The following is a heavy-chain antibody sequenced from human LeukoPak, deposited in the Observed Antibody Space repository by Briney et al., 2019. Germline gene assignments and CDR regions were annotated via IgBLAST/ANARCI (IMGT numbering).Heavy chain of an antibody. D-gene: IGHD2-21*01. CDR1: GYSFSTYW. Sequence: GESLKISCKDSGYSFSTYWVAWGRQMPGKGLEGMGIIYPGDSDTRYSPSFQGQVTISADKSISTAYLQWSSLKASDTAMYYCARFSSTYYSEPGFAFDIWGQGTMVTVSS. V-gene: IGHV5-51*01. J-gene: IGHJ3*02. CDR3: ARFSSTYYSEPGFAFDI. CDR2: IYPGDSDT.